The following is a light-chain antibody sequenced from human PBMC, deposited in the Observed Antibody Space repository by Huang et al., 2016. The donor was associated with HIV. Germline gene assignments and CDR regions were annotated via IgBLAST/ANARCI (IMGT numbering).Light chain of an antibody. CDR3: QQRSSWPRVT. CDR2: DAS. CDR1: QSVSRF. V-gene: IGKV3-11*01. Sequence: EIVLTQSPATLSLSPGERATLSCRASQSVSRFLAWYQQKAGQAPRRIIYDASNRAIDIPARFSGSGSGTEFTLTISSLEPEDFAVYYCQQRSSWPRVTFGGGTKVELK. J-gene: IGKJ4*01.